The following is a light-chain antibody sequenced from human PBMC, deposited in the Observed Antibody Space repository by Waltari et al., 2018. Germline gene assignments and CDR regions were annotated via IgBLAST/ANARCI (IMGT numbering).Light chain of an antibody. CDR2: AAS. CDR3: QPLNTYPQT. Sequence: DVQLTQSPSFLSASVGDRVTVTCRASQGINNYLAWYQQKAGKAPKLLIYAASILYSGVPSRFTRSGYETEFSRTISSLQPEDFATYCCQPLNTYPQTFGGGTKVALK. J-gene: IGKJ4*01. CDR1: QGINNY. V-gene: IGKV1-9*01.